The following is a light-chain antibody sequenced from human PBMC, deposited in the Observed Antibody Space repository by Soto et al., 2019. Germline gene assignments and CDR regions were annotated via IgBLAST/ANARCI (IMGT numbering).Light chain of an antibody. J-gene: IGLJ1*01. CDR3: NSYTSSTILDV. CDR2: NVN. V-gene: IGLV2-18*02. CDR1: SSDVGSYDY. Sequence: QSVLIQPPSVSGSPGQSVTISCTGTSSDVGSYDYVSWYQQHPGTVPKPMIYNVNTRPSGVPDRFSGSKSGNTASMTISGLQAEDEADYYCNSYTSSTILDVLGTGTKVTVL.